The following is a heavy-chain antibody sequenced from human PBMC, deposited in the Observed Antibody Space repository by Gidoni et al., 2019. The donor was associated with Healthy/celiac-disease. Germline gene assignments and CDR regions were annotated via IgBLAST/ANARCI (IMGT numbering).Heavy chain of an antibody. CDR3: ARERITIVGVVDY. D-gene: IGHD3-3*01. J-gene: IGHJ4*02. CDR2: INHSGST. CDR1: GGSFSGYY. Sequence: QVQLQQWGAGLLKPSETLSLTCAVYGGSFSGYYWSWIRQPPGKGLEWIGEINHSGSTNYNPSLKSRVTISVDTSKNQFSLKLSSVTAADTAVYYCARERITIVGVVDYWGQGTLVTVSS. V-gene: IGHV4-34*01.